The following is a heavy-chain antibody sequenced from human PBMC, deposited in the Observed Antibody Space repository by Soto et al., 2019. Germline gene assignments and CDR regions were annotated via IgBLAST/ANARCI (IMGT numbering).Heavy chain of an antibody. CDR2: INTYNGNT. CDR1: GYTFTSYG. J-gene: IGHJ6*02. V-gene: IGHV1-18*01. CDR3: AMVDVYVTPSPQDV. Sequence: QVQLVQSGAEVKNPGASVKVSCMTFGYTFTSYGIGWARQAPGQGLEWMGWINTYNGNTNYAQNLQGRVTLTTDTSTSTAYMELRSLRSNDTAIYYCAMVDVYVTPSPQDVWGQGTTVTVSS. D-gene: IGHD3-16*01.